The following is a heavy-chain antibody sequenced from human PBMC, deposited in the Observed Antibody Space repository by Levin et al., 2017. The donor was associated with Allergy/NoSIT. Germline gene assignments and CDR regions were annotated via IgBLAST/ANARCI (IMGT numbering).Heavy chain of an antibody. V-gene: IGHV3-30*18. D-gene: IGHD6-13*01. Sequence: LSLTCAASGITFSSYGMHWVRPAPGKGLEWVAVISYDGSNKYYADSVKGRFTISRDNSKNTLSLQMNSLRAEEAAVYYCAEERYSSSWYRIDAFDIWGQGTMVTVAS. CDR3: AEERYSSSWYRIDAFDI. J-gene: IGHJ3*02. CDR1: GITFSSYG. CDR2: ISYDGSNK.